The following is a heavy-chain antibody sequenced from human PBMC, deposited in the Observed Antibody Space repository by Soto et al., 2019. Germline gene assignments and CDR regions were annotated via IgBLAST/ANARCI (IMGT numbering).Heavy chain of an antibody. D-gene: IGHD3-22*01. V-gene: IGHV3-33*01. Sequence: GGSLRLSCAASGFTFSSYGMHWVRQAPGKGLEWVAVIWYDGSNKYYADSVKGRFTISRDNSKNTLYLQMNSLRAEDTAVYYCARQTYYYDSSGYSSFDYWGQGTLVTVSS. J-gene: IGHJ4*02. CDR1: GFTFSSYG. CDR2: IWYDGSNK. CDR3: ARQTYYYDSSGYSSFDY.